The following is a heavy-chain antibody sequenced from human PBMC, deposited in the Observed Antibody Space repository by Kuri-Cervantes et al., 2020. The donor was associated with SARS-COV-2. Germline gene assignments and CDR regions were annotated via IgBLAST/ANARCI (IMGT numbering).Heavy chain of an antibody. Sequence: GESLKISCAASGFTFSSYGMSWVRQAPGKGLEWVSAISGSGGSPYYADSVKGRFTISRDNSKHTLYLQMNSLRAEDTAIYYCANQAPQYGDYYGMDVWGQGTTVTVSS. CDR3: ANQAPQYGDYYGMDV. D-gene: IGHD4-17*01. V-gene: IGHV3-23*01. CDR1: GFTFSSYG. CDR2: ISGSGGSP. J-gene: IGHJ6*02.